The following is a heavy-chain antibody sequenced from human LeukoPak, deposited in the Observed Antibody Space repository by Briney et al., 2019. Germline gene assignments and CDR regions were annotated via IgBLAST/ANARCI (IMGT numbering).Heavy chain of an antibody. CDR3: AREYCSDVSCHDNWFDP. Sequence: SETLSLTCAVYDGSFSSYYWTWIRQSPGKGLEWIGEINHSGSTNFNPSLRSRVTISSDTSKNQFSLRLSSVTAADTAVYYCAREYCSDVSCHDNWFDPWGQGTLVIVSS. CDR2: INHSGST. V-gene: IGHV4-34*01. J-gene: IGHJ5*02. D-gene: IGHD2-15*01. CDR1: DGSFSSYY.